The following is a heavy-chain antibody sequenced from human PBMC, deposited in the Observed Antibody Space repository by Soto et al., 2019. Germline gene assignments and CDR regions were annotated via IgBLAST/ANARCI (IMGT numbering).Heavy chain of an antibody. J-gene: IGHJ4*02. CDR1: GFTFGDYA. Sequence: PGGSLRLSCTASGFTFGDYAMSWFRQAPGKGMEWVGFIRSKAYGGTTEYAASVKGRFTISRDDSKSIAYLQMNSLKTEDTAVYYCTRERYSSGWYFLYYFDYWGQGTLVTVSS. V-gene: IGHV3-49*03. CDR3: TRERYSSGWYFLYYFDY. D-gene: IGHD6-19*01. CDR2: IRSKAYGGTT.